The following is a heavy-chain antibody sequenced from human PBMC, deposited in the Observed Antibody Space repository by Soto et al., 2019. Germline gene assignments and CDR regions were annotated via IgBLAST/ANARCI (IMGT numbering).Heavy chain of an antibody. CDR2: INHSGTT. D-gene: IGHD6-6*01. J-gene: IGHJ4*02. CDR1: GGPFSGYF. Sequence: QVQVQQRGAGLLKPSETLSLTCAVYGGPFSGYFWSWVRQPPGKGLEWVGEINHSGTTNYNPSLKSRVTMSVDTSKNQFSLNLTSVTAADTAVDYCATASSYWGQGNLVTVSS. CDR3: ATASSY. V-gene: IGHV4-34*01.